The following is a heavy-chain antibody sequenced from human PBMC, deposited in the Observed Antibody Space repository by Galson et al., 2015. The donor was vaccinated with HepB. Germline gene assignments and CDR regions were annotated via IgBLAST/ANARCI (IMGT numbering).Heavy chain of an antibody. D-gene: IGHD3-3*01. CDR1: GFTFSSYA. Sequence: SLRLSCAASGFTFSSYAMHWVRQAPGKGLEWVAVISYDGSNKYYADSVKGRFTISRDNSKNTLYLQMNSLRAEDTAVYYCARGGGDYDFWSGYSPPRYYYYGMDVWGQGTTVTVSS. CDR3: ARGGGDYDFWSGYSPPRYYYYGMDV. CDR2: ISYDGSNK. V-gene: IGHV3-30-3*01. J-gene: IGHJ6*02.